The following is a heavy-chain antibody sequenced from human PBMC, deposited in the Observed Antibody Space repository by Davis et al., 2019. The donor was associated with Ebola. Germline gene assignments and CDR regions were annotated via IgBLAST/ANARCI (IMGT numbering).Heavy chain of an antibody. CDR2: ISGSGGGT. V-gene: IGHV3-23*01. Sequence: PGGSLRLSCTGSGFTFTSFRMNWVRQAPGKGLEWVSGISGSGGGTKYADFVKGRFAISRDNSKNTLYLQMNSLRDEDTAIYYCVRDLYCGFDYWGQGILVTVSS. D-gene: IGHD2-15*01. CDR1: GFTFTSFR. J-gene: IGHJ4*02. CDR3: VRDLYCGFDY.